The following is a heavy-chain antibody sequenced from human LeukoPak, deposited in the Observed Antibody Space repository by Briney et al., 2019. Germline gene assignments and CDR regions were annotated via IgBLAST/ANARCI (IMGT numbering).Heavy chain of an antibody. J-gene: IGHJ4*02. D-gene: IGHD6-19*01. CDR2: ISSSSSYI. CDR3: ARGYSSGWPPDY. Sequence: GGSLRLSCAPSGFTFSSYSMNWVRQAPGKGLEWVSSISSSSSYIYYADSAKGRFTISRDNAKNSLYLQMNSLRAEDTAVYYCARGYSSGWPPDYWGQGTLVTVSS. CDR1: GFTFSSYS. V-gene: IGHV3-21*01.